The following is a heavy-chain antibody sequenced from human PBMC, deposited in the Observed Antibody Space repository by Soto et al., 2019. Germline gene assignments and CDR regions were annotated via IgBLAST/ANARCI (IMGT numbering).Heavy chain of an antibody. CDR2: INHSGST. Sequence: SETLSLTCAVYGGSFSGYYWSWIRQPPGKGLEWIGEINHSGSTNCNPSLKSRVTISVDTSKNQFSLKLSSVTAADTAVYYCARPPTRGSYKYYYYYGMDVWGQGTTVTISS. J-gene: IGHJ6*02. V-gene: IGHV4-34*01. CDR1: GGSFSGYY. CDR3: ARPPTRGSYKYYYYYGMDV. D-gene: IGHD1-26*01.